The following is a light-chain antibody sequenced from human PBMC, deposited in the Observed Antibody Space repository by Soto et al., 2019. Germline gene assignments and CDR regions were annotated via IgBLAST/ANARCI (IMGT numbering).Light chain of an antibody. CDR3: CSYAGSSTYV. J-gene: IGLJ1*01. Sequence: QSVLTQPASVSGSPGQSITISCTGTSSDVGSYNLVSWYQQHPGKAPKLMIYEGSKRPSGVSNRFSGSKSGNTASLTISGIQAEDAADYYCCSYAGSSTYVFGTGTKLTVL. V-gene: IGLV2-23*01. CDR1: SSDVGSYNL. CDR2: EGS.